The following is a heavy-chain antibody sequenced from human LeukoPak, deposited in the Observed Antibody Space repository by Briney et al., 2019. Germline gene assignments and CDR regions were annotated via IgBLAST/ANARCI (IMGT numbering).Heavy chain of an antibody. Sequence: PSETLSLTCTVSGSSISSGGYYWSWLRQHPGKGLEWIVYIYYRGSTYYNPSLKRRVTISVYTSKNQFSLKLSSVTAADTAVYYCARLSPLMDVGGQGTTVTVSS. CDR3: ARLSPLMDV. V-gene: IGHV4-31*03. J-gene: IGHJ6*02. D-gene: IGHD3-16*02. CDR2: IYYRGST. CDR1: GSSISSGGYY.